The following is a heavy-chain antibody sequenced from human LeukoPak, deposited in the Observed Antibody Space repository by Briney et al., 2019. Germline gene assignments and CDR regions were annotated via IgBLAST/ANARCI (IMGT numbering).Heavy chain of an antibody. CDR3: ARGKRPADYENWLAP. D-gene: IGHD3-22*01. CDR1: GGSISSSTYY. V-gene: IGHV4-39*07. J-gene: IGHJ5*02. Sequence: PSETLSLTCTVSGGSISSSTYYWNWIRQPPGKGQEWLGNVYYNGDTYYNPSLKSRVIIAVDTSTNQFSLKVNSVTAADTAVYYCARGKRPADYENWLAPWGQGTLVTVSS. CDR2: VYYNGDT.